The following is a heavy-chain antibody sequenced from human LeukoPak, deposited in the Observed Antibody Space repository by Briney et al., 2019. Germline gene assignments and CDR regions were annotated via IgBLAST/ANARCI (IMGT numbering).Heavy chain of an antibody. D-gene: IGHD3-10*01. J-gene: IGHJ6*03. CDR1: GGSISSSSYY. Sequence: NPSETLSLTCTVSGGSISSSSYYWGWIRQPPGKGLEWIGSIYYSGSTYYNPSLKIRVTISVDTSKNQFSLKLSSVTAADTAVYYCARHTSYYYGSGSRNYYYYYMDVWGKGTTVTVSS. CDR2: IYYSGST. CDR3: ARHTSYYYGSGSRNYYYYYMDV. V-gene: IGHV4-39*01.